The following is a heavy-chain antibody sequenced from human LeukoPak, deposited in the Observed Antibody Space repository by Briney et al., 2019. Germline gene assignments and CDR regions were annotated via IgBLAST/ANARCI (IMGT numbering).Heavy chain of an antibody. J-gene: IGHJ4*02. Sequence: GGSLRLSCAASGFSFSNYWMSWVRQAPGRGLEWVANIKHDGSGKYYVDSVKGRFTISRDNAKNSLYPQMNSLRAEDTAVYYCARMANLDYWGQGTLVTVSS. V-gene: IGHV3-7*04. CDR2: IKHDGSGK. CDR3: ARMANLDY. D-gene: IGHD5-24*01. CDR1: GFSFSNYW.